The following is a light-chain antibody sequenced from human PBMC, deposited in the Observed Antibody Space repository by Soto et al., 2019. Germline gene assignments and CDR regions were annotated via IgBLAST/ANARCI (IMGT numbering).Light chain of an antibody. V-gene: IGLV1-44*01. CDR3: SAWDDSLNGVV. CDR1: GSNIGNNA. J-gene: IGLJ2*01. Sequence: QSVLTQPPSASGTPGQRVTISCSGSGSNIGNNAVSWYQQLPGTAPKLLIYSNNQRPSGVPDRFSGSKSGTSASLAISGLQTEEEADYYCSAWDDSLNGVVFGGGTKLTVL. CDR2: SNN.